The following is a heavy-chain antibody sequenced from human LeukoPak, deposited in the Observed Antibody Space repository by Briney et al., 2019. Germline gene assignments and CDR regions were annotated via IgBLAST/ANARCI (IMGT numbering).Heavy chain of an antibody. CDR3: AKVGSQYLRSATFDY. Sequence: GGSLRLSCAASGFTFSSYGMHWVRQAPGKGLEWVSGISWNSGSIGYADSVKGRFTISRDNAKNSLYLQMNSLRAEDTALYYCAKVGSQYLRSATFDYWGQGTLVTVSS. CDR2: ISWNSGSI. CDR1: GFTFSSYG. D-gene: IGHD2-15*01. V-gene: IGHV3-9*01. J-gene: IGHJ4*02.